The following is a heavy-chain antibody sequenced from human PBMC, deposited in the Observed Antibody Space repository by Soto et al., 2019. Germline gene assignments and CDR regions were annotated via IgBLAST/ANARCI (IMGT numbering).Heavy chain of an antibody. J-gene: IGHJ6*02. CDR1: GYTFTSDY. V-gene: IGHV1-46*01. D-gene: IGHD3-10*01. Sequence: ASVKVSCKASGYTFTSDYMHWVRQAPGQGLERMGIINPSGGSTSYAQKFQGRVTMTRDTSTSTVYMELSSLRSEDTAVYYCARNLNYYGSGSDYSSYYYHYGMDVWGQGTTVTVSS. CDR2: INPSGGST. CDR3: ARNLNYYGSGSDYSSYYYHYGMDV.